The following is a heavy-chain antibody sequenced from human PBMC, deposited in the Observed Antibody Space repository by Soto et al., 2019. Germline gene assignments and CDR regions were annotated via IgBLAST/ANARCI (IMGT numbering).Heavy chain of an antibody. J-gene: IGHJ5*02. V-gene: IGHV3-23*01. CDR2: ISDTGGGT. D-gene: IGHD3-22*01. Sequence: PGGSLRLSCAASGVNFSSYAMNWVRQAPGKGLEWVSTISDTGGGTFYAGSVKGRFTISRDNSKNTLYLQMHSLRADDSAIYFCAVGRHKTSGSNTWFDPWGRGTRVTVSS. CDR1: GVNFSSYA. CDR3: AVGRHKTSGSNTWFDP.